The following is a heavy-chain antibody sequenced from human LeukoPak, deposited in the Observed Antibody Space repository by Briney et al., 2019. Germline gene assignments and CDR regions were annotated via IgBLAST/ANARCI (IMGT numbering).Heavy chain of an antibody. CDR2: IRYDGSNK. D-gene: IGHD3-22*01. V-gene: IGHV3-30*02. CDR1: GFTFSSYG. J-gene: IGHJ4*02. CDR3: AKRPDSYYYDSSGYYYDY. Sequence: PGGSLRLSCAASGFTFSSYGMHWVRQAPGKGLEWVAFIRYDGSNKYYADSVKGRFTISRDNSKNTLYLQMNSLRAEDTAVYYCAKRPDSYYYDSSGYYYDYWGQGTLVTVSS.